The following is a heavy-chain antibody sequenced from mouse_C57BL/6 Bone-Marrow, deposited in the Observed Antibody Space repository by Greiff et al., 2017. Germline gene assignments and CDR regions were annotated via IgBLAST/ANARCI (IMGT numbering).Heavy chain of an antibody. V-gene: IGHV1-85*01. Sequence: VQLQQSGPELVKPGASVKLSCKASGYTFTSYDINWVKQRPGQGLEWIGWIYPRDGSTKYNEKLKGKATLTVDTSSRTAYMERHSLTSEDSAVYFCARLEFDGSSGDWYFDVWGTGTTVTVSS. CDR2: IYPRDGST. D-gene: IGHD1-1*01. J-gene: IGHJ1*03. CDR1: GYTFTSYD. CDR3: ARLEFDGSSGDWYFDV.